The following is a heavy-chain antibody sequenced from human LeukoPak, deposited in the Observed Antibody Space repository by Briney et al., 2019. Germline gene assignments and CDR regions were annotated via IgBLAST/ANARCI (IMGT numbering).Heavy chain of an antibody. V-gene: IGHV4-34*01. CDR1: GGSFSGYY. CDR2: INHSGST. D-gene: IGHD5/OR15-5a*01. Sequence: PSETLSLTCAVYGGSFSGYYWSWIRQPPGKGLEWIGEINHSGSTNYNPSLKSRVTISVDTSKNQFSLQLNSVTPEDTAVYYCARGSTTKFHYWGQGTLVTVSS. CDR3: ARGSTTKFHY. J-gene: IGHJ4*02.